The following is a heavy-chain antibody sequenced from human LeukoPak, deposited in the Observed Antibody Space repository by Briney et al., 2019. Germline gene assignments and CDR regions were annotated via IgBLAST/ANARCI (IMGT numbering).Heavy chain of an antibody. Sequence: GGSLRLSCAVTEFPFSKAWMSWVRQAPGKGLEWVGRIKSKTDGGTTDYAAPVKGRFTISRDDSKNTLYLQMNSLKTEDTAVYYCTSVGFGPYYFDNWGQGTLVTVSS. CDR1: EFPFSKAW. D-gene: IGHD3-10*01. CDR3: TSVGFGPYYFDN. J-gene: IGHJ4*02. CDR2: IKSKTDGGTT. V-gene: IGHV3-15*01.